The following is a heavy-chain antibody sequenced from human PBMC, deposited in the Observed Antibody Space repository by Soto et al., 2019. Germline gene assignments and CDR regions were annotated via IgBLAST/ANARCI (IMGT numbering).Heavy chain of an antibody. CDR1: GFTFSSYA. Sequence: GGSLRLSCSASGFTFSSYAMHWVRQAPGKGLEYVSAISSNGGSTYYADSVKGRFTISRDNSKNTLYLQMSSLRAEDTAVYYCVKDGPRGVVVPAAMLGGWFDPWGQGTLVTVSS. CDR2: ISSNGGST. V-gene: IGHV3-64D*08. J-gene: IGHJ5*02. D-gene: IGHD2-2*01. CDR3: VKDGPRGVVVPAAMLGGWFDP.